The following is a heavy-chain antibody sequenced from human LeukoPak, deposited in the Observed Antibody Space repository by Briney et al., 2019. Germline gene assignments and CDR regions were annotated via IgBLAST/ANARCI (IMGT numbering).Heavy chain of an antibody. CDR2: INTNTGNP. D-gene: IGHD3-10*01. Sequence: GASVKVSFKASGYTFTSYAMNWVRQAPGQGLEWMGWINTNTGNPTYAQGFTGRFVFYLDTSVSTAYLQISSLKAEDSVVYYCARDFYYYGSGSYPVDYWGQGTLVTVSS. V-gene: IGHV7-4-1*02. J-gene: IGHJ4*02. CDR1: GYTFTSYA. CDR3: ARDFYYYGSGSYPVDY.